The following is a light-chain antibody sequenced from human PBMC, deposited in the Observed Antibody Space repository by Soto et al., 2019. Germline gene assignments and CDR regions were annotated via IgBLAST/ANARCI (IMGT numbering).Light chain of an antibody. CDR2: GAS. J-gene: IGKJ1*01. V-gene: IGKV3-15*01. CDR3: QQYNNWPRT. CDR1: QSVSSD. Sequence: EIVMTQSPATLSVSPGERATLSCRASQSVSSDLAWYHQKPGQAPRLLIYGASTRATGITARFSGSGSGTEFTLTINSLQSEDFAVYHCQQYNNWPRTFGQGTKGDIK.